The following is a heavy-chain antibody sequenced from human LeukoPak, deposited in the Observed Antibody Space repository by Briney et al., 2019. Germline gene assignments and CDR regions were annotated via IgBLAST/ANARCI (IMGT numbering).Heavy chain of an antibody. CDR3: ARDAVNLGYCSGGSCYTFDY. V-gene: IGHV1-18*01. CDR2: ISAYNGNT. CDR1: GYTFTSYG. D-gene: IGHD2-15*01. Sequence: ASVKVSCTASGYTFTSYGISWVRQAPGQGLEWMGWISAYNGNTNYAQKLQGRVTITTDTSTSTAYMELRSLRSDDTAVYYCARDAVNLGYCSGGSCYTFDYWGQGTLVTVSS. J-gene: IGHJ4*02.